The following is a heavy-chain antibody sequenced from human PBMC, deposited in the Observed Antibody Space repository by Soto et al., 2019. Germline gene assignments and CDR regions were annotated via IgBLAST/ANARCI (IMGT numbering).Heavy chain of an antibody. J-gene: IGHJ3*02. V-gene: IGHV3-30*18. CDR3: AKTKVGDAFDI. CDR1: GFTFSSYG. D-gene: IGHD4-17*01. Sequence: HPGGSLRLSCAASGFTFSSYGMHWVRQAPGKGLEWVAVISYDGSNKYYADSVKGRFTISRDNSKNTLYLQMNSLRAEDTAVYYCAKTKVGDAFDIWGQGTMVTVSS. CDR2: ISYDGSNK.